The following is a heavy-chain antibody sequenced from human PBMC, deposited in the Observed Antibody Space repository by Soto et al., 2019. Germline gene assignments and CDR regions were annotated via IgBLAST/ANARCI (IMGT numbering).Heavy chain of an antibody. CDR1: GGTFSSYS. J-gene: IGHJ4*02. D-gene: IGHD1-26*01. V-gene: IGHV1-69*01. Sequence: QVQLVQSGAEVKKPGSSVKVSCKASGGTFSSYSINWVRQAPGQGLEWMGEIVPIFGTANYAQKFQGRVTITADESTSTAYMELSSLRSEDTAVYYCARDGGRHSGGIDYWDQGTLVTVSS. CDR2: IVPIFGTA. CDR3: ARDGGRHSGGIDY.